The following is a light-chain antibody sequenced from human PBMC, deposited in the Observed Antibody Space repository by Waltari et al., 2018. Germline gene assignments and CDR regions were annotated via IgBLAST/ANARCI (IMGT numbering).Light chain of an antibody. J-gene: IGLJ3*02. CDR1: SSDVGSYNI. V-gene: IGLV2-23*02. CDR2: EVT. Sequence: QSALTQAASVSGSPGQSIPISCHGTSSDVGSYNIVPWYQQHPGKAPKLIISEVTKRPSGVSNRFSGSKSGNTASLTISGLQAEDEADYFCSSYGSINTWLFGGGTK. CDR3: SSYGSINTWL.